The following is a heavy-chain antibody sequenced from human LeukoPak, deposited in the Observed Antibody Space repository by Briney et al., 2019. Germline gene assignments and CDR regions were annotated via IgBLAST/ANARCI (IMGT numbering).Heavy chain of an antibody. J-gene: IGHJ5*02. CDR2: IYYSGST. Sequence: SETLSLTCTVSGGSISSYYWSWIRQPPGKGLEWIGYIYYSGSTNYNPSLKSRVTISVDTSKNQFSLKLSSVTAADTAVYYCAREYYYGSGSYYVYNWFDPWGQGTLVTVSS. CDR3: AREYYYGSGSYYVYNWFDP. CDR1: GGSISSYY. V-gene: IGHV4-59*01. D-gene: IGHD3-10*01.